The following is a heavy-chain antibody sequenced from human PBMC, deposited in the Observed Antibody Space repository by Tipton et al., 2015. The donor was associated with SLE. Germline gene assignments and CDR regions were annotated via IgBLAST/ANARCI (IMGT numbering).Heavy chain of an antibody. J-gene: IGHJ3*02. CDR3: ARGVDAFDI. Sequence: QLVQSGAEVKTPGASLKVSCKASGYTFTSYNVNWVRQAPEQGLEWMGIIDPSGGFTTYAQKFQGRITMTRDTSTRTLYMELRSLTSEDTAVYYCARGVDAFDIWGQGTMVTVSS. CDR2: IDPSGGFT. CDR1: GYTFTSYN. V-gene: IGHV1-46*01.